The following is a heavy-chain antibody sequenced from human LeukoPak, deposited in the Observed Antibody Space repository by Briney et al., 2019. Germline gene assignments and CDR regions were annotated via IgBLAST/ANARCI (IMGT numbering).Heavy chain of an antibody. CDR1: GFTFSTSV. J-gene: IGHJ4*02. CDR2: IRFDGSEK. CDR3: AKQGLVPATAGD. D-gene: IGHD2-2*01. V-gene: IGHV3-30*02. Sequence: PGGSLRLSCAASGFTFSTSVMHWVRQAPGKGLEWLSFIRFDGSEKYYADSVKARFSISRDNSMNTPYLQMNSLRPEDTAVYYCAKQGLVPATAGDWGQGTLVTVSS.